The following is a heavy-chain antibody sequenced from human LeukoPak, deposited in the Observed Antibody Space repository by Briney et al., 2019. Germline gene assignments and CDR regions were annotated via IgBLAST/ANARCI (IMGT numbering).Heavy chain of an antibody. CDR2: ISSSGSTI. D-gene: IGHD2-2*02. Sequence: GGSLRLSCAASGFTFSDYYMSWIRQAPGKGLEWVSYISSSGSTIYYADSVKGRFTISRDNAKNSLYLQMNSLRAEDTAVYYCAKDRGQLLYRGVIDYWGQGTLVTVSS. CDR1: GFTFSDYY. CDR3: AKDRGQLLYRGVIDY. V-gene: IGHV3-11*01. J-gene: IGHJ4*02.